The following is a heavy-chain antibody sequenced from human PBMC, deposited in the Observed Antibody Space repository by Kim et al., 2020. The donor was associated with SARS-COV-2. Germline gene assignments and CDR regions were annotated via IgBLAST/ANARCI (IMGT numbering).Heavy chain of an antibody. CDR2: IYYSGST. J-gene: IGHJ6*02. CDR3: ARDGSGSYYYYYGMDV. Sequence: SETLSLTCTVSGGSVSSGSYYWSWIRQPPGKGLEWVGYIYYSGSTNYNPSLKSRVTISVDTSKNQFSLKLSSVTAADTAVYYCARDGSGSYYYYYGMDVWGQGTTVTVSS. D-gene: IGHD3-10*01. CDR1: GGSVSSGSYY. V-gene: IGHV4-61*01.